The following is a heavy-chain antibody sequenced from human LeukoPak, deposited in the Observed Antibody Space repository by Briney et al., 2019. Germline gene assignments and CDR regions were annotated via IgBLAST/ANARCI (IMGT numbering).Heavy chain of an antibody. CDR3: SRTYSGSFRRVGEYDY. Sequence: ASVKVSFKASGYSFTKYGINWIRQAPGQGPEWMGWISGYSGNTDFAQKFQGRLTMTTDTSTSTAFMELRSLRSDDTAIYYCSRTYSGSFRRVGEYDYWGQGTQVTVSS. CDR2: ISGYSGNT. D-gene: IGHD3-10*01. J-gene: IGHJ4*02. CDR1: GYSFTKYG. V-gene: IGHV1-18*01.